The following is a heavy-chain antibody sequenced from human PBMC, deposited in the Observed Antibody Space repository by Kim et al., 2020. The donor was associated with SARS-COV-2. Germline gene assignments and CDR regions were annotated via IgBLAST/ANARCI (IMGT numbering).Heavy chain of an antibody. J-gene: IGHJ6*02. D-gene: IGHD3-10*01. CDR3: ARDAFGAKYYYYGMDV. V-gene: IGHV4-31*03. Sequence: SETLSLTCTVSGGSISSGGYYWSWIRQHPGKGLEWIGYIYYSGSTYYNPSLKSRVTISVDTSKNQFSLKLSSVTAADTDVYYCARDAFGAKYYYYGMDVWGQGTTVTVSS. CDR2: IYYSGST. CDR1: GGSISSGGYY.